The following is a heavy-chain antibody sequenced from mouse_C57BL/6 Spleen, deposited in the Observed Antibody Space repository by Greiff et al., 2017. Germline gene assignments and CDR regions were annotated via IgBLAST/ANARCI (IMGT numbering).Heavy chain of an antibody. D-gene: IGHD1-1*01. J-gene: IGHJ3*01. CDR3: ARPVYYPPWFAY. CDR2: ISSGSSTI. CDR1: GFTFSDYG. V-gene: IGHV5-17*01. Sequence: DVKLQESGGGLVKPGGSLKLSCAASGFTFSDYGMHWVRQAPEKGLEWVAYISSGSSTIYYADTVKGRFTISRDNAKNTLFLQRTSLRSEDTAMYYCARPVYYPPWFAYWGQGTLVTVSA.